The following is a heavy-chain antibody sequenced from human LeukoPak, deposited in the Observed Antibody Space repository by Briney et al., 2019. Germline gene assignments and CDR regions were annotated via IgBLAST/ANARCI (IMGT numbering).Heavy chain of an antibody. CDR3: SYDFWSGYYPSLDY. Sequence: PGGSLRLSCTASGFTFGDYAMSWVRQAPGKGLEWVGFIRGKAYGGTTEYAASVKGRFTISRDDSKSIAYLQMNSLKTEDTAVYYCSYDFWSGYYPSLDYWGQGTLVTVSS. D-gene: IGHD3-3*01. CDR2: IRGKAYGGTT. V-gene: IGHV3-49*04. J-gene: IGHJ4*02. CDR1: GFTFGDYA.